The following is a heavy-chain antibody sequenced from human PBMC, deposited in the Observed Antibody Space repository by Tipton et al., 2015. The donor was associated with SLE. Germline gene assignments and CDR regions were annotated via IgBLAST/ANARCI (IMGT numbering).Heavy chain of an antibody. J-gene: IGHJ6*02. CDR2: IYTTGST. CDR3: ATSDFYGSGQGLDV. V-gene: IGHV4-61*09. Sequence: TLSLTCTVSGDSISSGDCYWSWIRQPAGKGLEWIGHIYTTGSTNYNPSLKSRVTISVHTSTNQFSLILSSVTAADTAVYYCATSDFYGSGQGLDVWGQGTTVTVSS. CDR1: GDSISSGDCY. D-gene: IGHD2/OR15-2a*01.